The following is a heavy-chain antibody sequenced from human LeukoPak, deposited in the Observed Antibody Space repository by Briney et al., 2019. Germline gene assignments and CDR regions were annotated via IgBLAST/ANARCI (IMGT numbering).Heavy chain of an antibody. Sequence: SETLSLTCAVSGDSISSRNWWNWVRQPPGKGLEWIGEISHGGSTKYSPSLKSRVTISKDNSKNQFSLKLDSVTAADTAIYYCTRSGGWWSLDYWGQGALVIVSS. V-gene: IGHV4-4*02. CDR1: GDSISSRNW. CDR3: TRSGGWWSLDY. CDR2: ISHGGST. J-gene: IGHJ4*02. D-gene: IGHD2-8*02.